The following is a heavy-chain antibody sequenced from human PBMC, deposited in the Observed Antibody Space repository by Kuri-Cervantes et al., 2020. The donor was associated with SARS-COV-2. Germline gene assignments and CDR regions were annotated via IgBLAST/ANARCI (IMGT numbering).Heavy chain of an antibody. D-gene: IGHD3-9*01. CDR2: ISAYNGNT. V-gene: IGHV1-18*04. CDR1: GYTFTSYG. J-gene: IGHJ6*02. CDR3: ARLPFNYDILTGYYYYYGMDV. Sequence: ASVKVSCKASGYTFTSYGISWVRQAPGQGLEWMGWISAYNGNTNYAQKLQGRVTMTTDTSTSTAYMELRGLRSDDTAVYYCARLPFNYDILTGYYYYYGMDVWGQGTTVTVSS.